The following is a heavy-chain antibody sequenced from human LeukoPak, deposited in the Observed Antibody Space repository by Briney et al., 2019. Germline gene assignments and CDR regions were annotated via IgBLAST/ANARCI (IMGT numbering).Heavy chain of an antibody. V-gene: IGHV3-21*01. CDR2: ISSSSSYI. CDR3: ARARVYCSGGSCYPIDY. Sequence: GGSLRLSCAASGFTFSSYSMNWVRQAPGKGLEWVSSISSSSSYIYYADSVKGRFTISRDNAKNSLYLQMNSLRAEDTAVYYCARARVYCSGGSCYPIDYWGQGTLVTVSS. D-gene: IGHD2-15*01. CDR1: GFTFSSYS. J-gene: IGHJ4*02.